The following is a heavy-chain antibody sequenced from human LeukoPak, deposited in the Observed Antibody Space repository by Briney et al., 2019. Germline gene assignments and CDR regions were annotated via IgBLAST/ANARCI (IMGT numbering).Heavy chain of an antibody. CDR1: GYTFTSYG. V-gene: IGHV1-18*01. J-gene: IGHJ4*02. CDR2: ISAYNGNT. CDR3: AGSGDIVATKSFDY. Sequence: ASVKVSCKASGYTFTSYGISWVRQAPGQGLEWMGWISAYNGNTNYAQKFQGRVTMTTDTSTSTAYMELRSLRSDDTAVYYCAGSGDIVATKSFDYWGQGTLVTVSS. D-gene: IGHD5-12*01.